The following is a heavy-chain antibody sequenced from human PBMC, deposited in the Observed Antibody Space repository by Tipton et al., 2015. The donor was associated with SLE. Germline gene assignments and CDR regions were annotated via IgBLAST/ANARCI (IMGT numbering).Heavy chain of an antibody. CDR2: LSYGGST. D-gene: IGHD2-21*01. CDR3: ATANCGGYDYVDGFDI. CDR1: GGSISNYY. Sequence: TLSLTCTVSGGSISNYYWSWIRQSPGKGLEWIGYLSYGGSTNYNPSLKSRVTISVDTSKSQFSLKLRSVTAADTAVYYCATANCGGYDYVDGFDIWGQGTMVTVSS. V-gene: IGHV4-59*08. J-gene: IGHJ3*02.